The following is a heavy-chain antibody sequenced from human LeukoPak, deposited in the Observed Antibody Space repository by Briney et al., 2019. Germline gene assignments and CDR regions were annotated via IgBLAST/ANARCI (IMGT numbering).Heavy chain of an antibody. J-gene: IGHJ4*02. V-gene: IGHV3-33*01. CDR3: ARDPAGSGFAFDS. CDR2: IWSDGSNK. D-gene: IGHD1-1*01. Sequence: PGGSLRLSCAAPGFIFSNDAMHWVRQAPGKGLEWVAFIWSDGSNKYYADSVKGRFTISRDNSEDTLYLQMNSLRVEDTAVYYCARDPAGSGFAFDSWGQGALVTVSS. CDR1: GFIFSNDA.